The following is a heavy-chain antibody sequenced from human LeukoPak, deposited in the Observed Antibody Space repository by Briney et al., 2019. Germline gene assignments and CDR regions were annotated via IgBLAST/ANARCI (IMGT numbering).Heavy chain of an antibody. CDR3: ARAVLGDSGSADY. Sequence: GASVKVSCKASGGTFSSYAISWVRQAPGQGLEWMGGIIPIFGTANYAQKFQGRVTITADKSTSTAYMELSSLRSEDTAVYYCARAVLGDSGSADYWDQGTLVTVSS. J-gene: IGHJ4*02. D-gene: IGHD5-12*01. CDR2: IIPIFGTA. CDR1: GGTFSSYA. V-gene: IGHV1-69*06.